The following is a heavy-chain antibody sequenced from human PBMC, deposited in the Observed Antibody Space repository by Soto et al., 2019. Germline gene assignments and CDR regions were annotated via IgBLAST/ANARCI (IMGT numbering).Heavy chain of an antibody. V-gene: IGHV1-18*01. Sequence: QVQLVQSGAEVKKPGASVKVSCKASGYSFTRYGISWVRQAPGQGLEWMGWISGYNANTNYPENLQGRVTMTTDTSTSTASMEVRNLISYDTAVYYCARMGDVPYYYYGLAVGGQGTTVTVSS. CDR2: ISGYNANT. CDR1: GYSFTRYG. J-gene: IGHJ6*02. D-gene: IGHD3-16*01. CDR3: ARMGDVPYYYYGLAV.